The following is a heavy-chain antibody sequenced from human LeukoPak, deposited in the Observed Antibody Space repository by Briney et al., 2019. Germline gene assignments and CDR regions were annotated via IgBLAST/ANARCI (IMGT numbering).Heavy chain of an antibody. CDR1: GYTSTSYD. CDR2: MNPNSGNT. J-gene: IGHJ3*02. V-gene: IGHV1-8*03. CDR3: ARSFGSLDSFDI. Sequence: ASVKVSCKASGYTSTSYDINWVRQATGQGLEWMGWMNPNSGNTGYAQKFQGRVTITRNTSISTACMELSSLRSEDTAVYYCARSFGSLDSFDIWGQGTMVTVSS. D-gene: IGHD3-16*01.